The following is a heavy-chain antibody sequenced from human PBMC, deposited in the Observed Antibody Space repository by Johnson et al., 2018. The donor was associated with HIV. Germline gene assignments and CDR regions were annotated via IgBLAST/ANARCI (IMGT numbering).Heavy chain of an antibody. CDR1: GITFSSYA. CDR2: IWYDGTNK. Sequence: VQLVESVGGVVQPGRSLRLSCAASGITFSSYAMHWVRQAPGKGLEWVAVIWYDGTNKYYADSVKGRFNISRDNSNSTLYLQMNSLRGEDTAMYYCARAPLGYCSSSTCITDAFDVWGQGTMVTVSS. V-gene: IGHV3-33*08. D-gene: IGHD2-2*01. J-gene: IGHJ3*01. CDR3: ARAPLGYCSSSTCITDAFDV.